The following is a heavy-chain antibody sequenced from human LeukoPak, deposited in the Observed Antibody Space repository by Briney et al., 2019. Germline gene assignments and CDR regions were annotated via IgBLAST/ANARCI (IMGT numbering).Heavy chain of an antibody. CDR1: GFTFTNYA. J-gene: IGHJ4*02. D-gene: IGHD6-19*01. V-gene: IGHV3-23*01. Sequence: PGGSLRLSCAASGFTFTNYAMRWVRQAPREGLEWVSTISGSGDSTYYADSVKGRFTISRDNSKNTLFLQLNNLRGEDTAAYYCAKDPPTAGTTFDYWGQGALVTVSS. CDR2: ISGSGDST. CDR3: AKDPPTAGTTFDY.